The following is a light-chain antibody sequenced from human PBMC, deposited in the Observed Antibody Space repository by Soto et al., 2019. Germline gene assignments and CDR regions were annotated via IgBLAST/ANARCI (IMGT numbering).Light chain of an antibody. CDR3: QKYRA. CDR2: AAS. J-gene: IGKJ3*01. V-gene: IGKV1-27*01. CDR1: QGISNY. Sequence: DIQMTQSPSSLSASVGDRDTITCRASQGISNYLAWYQQKPGKVPKLLIYAASTLQSGVPSRFSGSGSGTDFTLIISSLQPEDVATYYCQKYRAFGPGTKVDIK.